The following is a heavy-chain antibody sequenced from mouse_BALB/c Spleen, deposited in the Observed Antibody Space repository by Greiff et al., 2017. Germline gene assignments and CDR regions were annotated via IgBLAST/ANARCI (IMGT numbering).Heavy chain of an antibody. CDR3: AGGGNYEFAY. V-gene: IGHV14-4*02. Sequence: EVQLQQSGAELVRSGASVKLSCTASGFNIKDYYMHWVKQRPEQGLEWIGWIDPENGDTEYAPKFQGKATMTADTSSNTAYLQLSSLTSEDTAVYYCAGGGNYEFAYWGQGTLVTVSA. CDR2: IDPENGDT. CDR1: GFNIKDYY. D-gene: IGHD2-1*01. J-gene: IGHJ3*01.